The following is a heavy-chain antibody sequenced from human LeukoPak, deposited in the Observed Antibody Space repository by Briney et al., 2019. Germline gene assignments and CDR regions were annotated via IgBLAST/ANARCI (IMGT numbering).Heavy chain of an antibody. CDR2: IIPIFGTA. Sequence: SVKVSCKASGGTFSSYAISWVRQAPGQGLEWMGGIIPIFGTANYAQKFQGRVTITADGSTSTAYMELSSLRSEDTAVYYCARDHAGGEVPAANGWFDPWGQGTLVTDSS. D-gene: IGHD2-2*01. V-gene: IGHV1-69*13. CDR3: ARDHAGGEVPAANGWFDP. CDR1: GGTFSSYA. J-gene: IGHJ5*02.